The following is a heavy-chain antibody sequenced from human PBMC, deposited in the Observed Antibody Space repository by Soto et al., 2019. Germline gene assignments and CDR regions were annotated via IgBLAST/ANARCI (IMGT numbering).Heavy chain of an antibody. CDR3: AASDNYYDSSGSDAFDI. J-gene: IGHJ3*02. CDR1: GFTFTSSA. D-gene: IGHD3-22*01. CDR2: IFVGSGNT. Sequence: GASVKVSCKASGFTFTSSAVQWVRQARGQRLEWIGWIFVGSGNTNYAQKFQERVTITRDMSISTAYMELSSLRSEGTAVYYCAASDNYYDSSGSDAFDIWGQGTMVTVSS. V-gene: IGHV1-58*01.